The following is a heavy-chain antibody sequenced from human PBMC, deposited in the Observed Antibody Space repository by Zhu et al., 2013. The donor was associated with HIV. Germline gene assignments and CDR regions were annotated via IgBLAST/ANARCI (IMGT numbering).Heavy chain of an antibody. J-gene: IGHJ4*02. D-gene: IGHD3-22*01. CDR2: ISYDESYE. Sequence: VQLVESGGGVVQPGGSLTLSCAASGFKFSDFGMHWVRQAPGKGLEWIGFISYDESYEYHVDSVKGRFTVSRDNSKNTLFLQMNSLRADDTAVYYCAKDQWLLLTYLDSWGQGTRVTVSS. CDR1: GFKFSDFG. V-gene: IGHV3-30*18. CDR3: AKDQWLLLTYLDS.